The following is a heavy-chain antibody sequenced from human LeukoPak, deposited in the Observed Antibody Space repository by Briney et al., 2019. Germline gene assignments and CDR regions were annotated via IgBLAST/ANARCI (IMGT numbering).Heavy chain of an antibody. Sequence: GASVTVSRTCSVYTFTIYGISWVRQPPPQGLARMGWISAYNSNTNYAQKLQGRVTMTTDTSTSTAYMELRSLRSDDTAVYYCARDLDLDATGVFDYWGEGTLVTVSS. CDR3: ARDLDLDATGVFDY. CDR1: VYTFTIYG. CDR2: ISAYNSNT. J-gene: IGHJ4*02. V-gene: IGHV1-18*04. D-gene: IGHD1-14*01.